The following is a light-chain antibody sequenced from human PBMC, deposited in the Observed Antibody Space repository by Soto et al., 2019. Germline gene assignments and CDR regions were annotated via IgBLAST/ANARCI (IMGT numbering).Light chain of an antibody. Sequence: DIQMTQSPSTLSASVGDRVTLTCRASQSISSSLAWYQQKPGKAPKFLVCLASTLQSGVPSRFSGSGSGTEFNLTISNLQPEDFATYYCQQLNSYPRTFGQGTKVEI. CDR3: QQLNSYPRT. CDR1: QSISSS. CDR2: LAS. J-gene: IGKJ1*01. V-gene: IGKV1-5*01.